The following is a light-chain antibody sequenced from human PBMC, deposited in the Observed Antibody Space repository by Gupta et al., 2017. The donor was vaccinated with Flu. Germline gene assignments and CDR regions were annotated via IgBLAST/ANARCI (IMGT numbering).Light chain of an antibody. V-gene: IGKV2-30*01. J-gene: IGKJ1*01. CDR1: QNLVYSDGNTY. CDR2: QVS. Sequence: DVVMTQSQLSLTVTLGQPASISCTSTQNLVYSDGNTYLHWFQQRPGQAPRRLIYQVSYRDSGVPDRFSGSGSGTDFTLKIGRVEAEDVGIYFCMQGAHWPWAFGQGTKVEIK. CDR3: MQGAHWPWA.